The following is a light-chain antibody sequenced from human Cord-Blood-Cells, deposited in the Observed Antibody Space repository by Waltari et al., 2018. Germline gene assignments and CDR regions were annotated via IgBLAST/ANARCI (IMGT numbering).Light chain of an antibody. CDR1: QTVSSD. V-gene: IGKV3-11*01. CDR3: QQRSNWPLT. CDR2: DAS. J-gene: IGKJ4*01. Sequence: EIVLTQSPATLSLSPRDSPTPACRASQTVSSDLARYQQKPGQAPRLLIYDASNTATGIPARFSGSVSGTDFTLTISSLEPEDFAVYYCQQRSNWPLTFGGGTKVEIK.